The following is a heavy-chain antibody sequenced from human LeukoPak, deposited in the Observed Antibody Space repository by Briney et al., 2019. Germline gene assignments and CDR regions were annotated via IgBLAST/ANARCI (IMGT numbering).Heavy chain of an antibody. J-gene: IGHJ3*01. V-gene: IGHV3-23*01. D-gene: IGHD3/OR15-3a*01. CDR3: VRDLDWGAFDV. Sequence: GGSLRLSCAASEFHFSTHGMNWVRRAPGKGLEWVSGVSRSGDITSYADSVMGGFTISRDNRKSTVSLQMNRLRAEDTALYYCVRDLDWGAFDVWGQGTMVTVSS. CDR2: VSRSGDIT. CDR1: EFHFSTHG.